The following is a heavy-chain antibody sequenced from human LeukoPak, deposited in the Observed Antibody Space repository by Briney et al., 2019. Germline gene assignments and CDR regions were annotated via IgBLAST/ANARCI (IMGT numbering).Heavy chain of an antibody. D-gene: IGHD4-17*01. CDR2: ISSSSSYI. J-gene: IGHJ6*02. Sequence: GGSLRLSCAASGFTFSSYSMNWVRQAPGKGLEWVSSISSSSSYIYYADSVKGRFTISRDNAKNSLYLQMNSLRAEDTAVYYCAKDHHDYGQEMDAWGQGTTVTVSS. CDR3: AKDHHDYGQEMDA. V-gene: IGHV3-21*01. CDR1: GFTFSSYS.